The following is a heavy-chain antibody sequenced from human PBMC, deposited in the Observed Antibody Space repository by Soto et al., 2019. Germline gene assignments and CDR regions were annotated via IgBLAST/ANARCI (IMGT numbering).Heavy chain of an antibody. CDR2: IIPIFGTA. V-gene: IGHV1-69*12. D-gene: IGHD3-16*02. J-gene: IGHJ4*02. CDR3: ARGSDYVWGSYRLSALDY. CDR1: GGTFSSYA. Sequence: QVQLVQSGAEVKKPGSSVKVSCKASGGTFSSYAISWVRQAPGQGLEWMGGIIPIFGTANYAQKFQGRVTITADESTSTAYMELSSLRSEDTTVYYCARGSDYVWGSYRLSALDYWGQGTLVTVSS.